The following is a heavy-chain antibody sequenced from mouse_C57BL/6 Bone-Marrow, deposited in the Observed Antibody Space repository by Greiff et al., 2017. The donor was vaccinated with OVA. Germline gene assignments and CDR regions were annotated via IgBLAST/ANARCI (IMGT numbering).Heavy chain of an antibody. J-gene: IGHJ1*03. CDR3: SNFYWYFDV. CDR2: ISSGGSYT. V-gene: IGHV5-6*02. CDR1: GFTFSSYG. Sequence: DVMLVESGGDLVKPGGSLKLSCAASGFTFSSYGMSWVRQTPDNRLEWVATISSGGSYTYYPDSVKGRFTISRDNAKNTLYLQMSSLKSEDTAMYYCSNFYWYFDVWGTGTTVTVSS. D-gene: IGHD2-5*01.